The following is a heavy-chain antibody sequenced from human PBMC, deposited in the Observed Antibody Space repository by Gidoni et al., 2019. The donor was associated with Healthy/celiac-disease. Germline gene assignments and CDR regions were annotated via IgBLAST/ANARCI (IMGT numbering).Heavy chain of an antibody. D-gene: IGHD3-3*01. V-gene: IGHV3-7*01. CDR1: GFTFSSYW. CDR2: IKQDGSEK. CDR3: ARDIYSGVEEDYYYGMDV. J-gene: IGHJ6*02. Sequence: GSLILSCAASGFTFSSYWMGCVRQAPGKGLEWGANIKQDGSEKYYVDSVKGRFTISRDNAKNSLYLQMNSLRAEDTAGYDCARDIYSGVEEDYYYGMDVWGQGTTVTVSS.